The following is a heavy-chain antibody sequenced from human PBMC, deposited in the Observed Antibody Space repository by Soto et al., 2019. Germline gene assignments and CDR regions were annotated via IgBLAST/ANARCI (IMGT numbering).Heavy chain of an antibody. CDR2: VYFSGNT. Sequence: PSETLSLTSTVSGASINSTSYYWGWIRQPPGNGLEWIGSVYFSGNTYYNPSLQSRLPISVDTSKNQFCLKLSSVTAADPAVYFCARQIRYTYGYFPSYIDSWGQGALVTV. D-gene: IGHD5-18*01. V-gene: IGHV4-39*01. J-gene: IGHJ4*02. CDR3: ARQIRYTYGYFPSYIDS. CDR1: GASINSTSYY.